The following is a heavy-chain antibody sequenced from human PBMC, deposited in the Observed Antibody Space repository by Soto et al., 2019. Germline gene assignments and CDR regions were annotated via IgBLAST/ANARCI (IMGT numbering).Heavy chain of an antibody. D-gene: IGHD2-8*01. CDR1: GFTVSSNY. J-gene: IGHJ4*02. V-gene: IGHV3-53*01. CDR2: IYSGGST. Sequence: PGGSLRLSCAASGFTVSSNYMSWVRQAPGKGLEWVSVIYSGGSTYYADSVKGRFTISRDNSKNTLFLQMNSLRAEDTAVYYCARDRSHCINGVCYTGSDYWGRGTLVTVS. CDR3: ARDRSHCINGVCYTGSDY.